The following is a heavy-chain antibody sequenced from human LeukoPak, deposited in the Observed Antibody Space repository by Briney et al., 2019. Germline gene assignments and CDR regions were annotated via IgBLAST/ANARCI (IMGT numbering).Heavy chain of an antibody. CDR1: GDSISSGGYY. Sequence: PSETLSLTCTVSGDSISSGGYYWSWIRQHPGKGLEWIGYIYYSGSTYYNPSLKSRVTISVDTSKNQFSLKLSSVTAADTAVYYCARGVASPIFGVVASVDYWGQGTLVTVSS. CDR2: IYYSGST. J-gene: IGHJ4*02. CDR3: ARGVASPIFGVVASVDY. D-gene: IGHD3-3*01. V-gene: IGHV4-31*03.